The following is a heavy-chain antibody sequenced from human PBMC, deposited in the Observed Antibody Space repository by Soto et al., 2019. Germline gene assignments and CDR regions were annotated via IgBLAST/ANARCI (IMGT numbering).Heavy chain of an antibody. V-gene: IGHV1-18*01. J-gene: IGHJ3*02. CDR1: GYTFTSYG. CDR2: NSAYNGNT. Sequence: ASVKVSCKASGYTFTSYGISWVRQAPGQGLEWIGWNSAYNGNTNYAQKLQGRVTMTTDTTTRTAHRELRSLRSDDTAVYYCSRYHFYDFWSGYMDDAFDIWGQGTMVTVSS. CDR3: SRYHFYDFWSGYMDDAFDI. D-gene: IGHD3-3*01.